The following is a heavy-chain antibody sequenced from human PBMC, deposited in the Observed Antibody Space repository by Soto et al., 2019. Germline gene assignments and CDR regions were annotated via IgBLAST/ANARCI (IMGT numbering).Heavy chain of an antibody. J-gene: IGHJ6*02. CDR2: ISAYNGNT. Sequence: ASVKVSCKASGYTFTSYGISWVRQAPGQGLEWMGWISAYNGNTNYAQKLQGRVTMTTDTSTSTAYMEPRSLRSDDTAVYYCAREGTMVRGVIISYYGMDVWGQGTTVTVSS. CDR3: AREGTMVRGVIISYYGMDV. D-gene: IGHD3-10*01. V-gene: IGHV1-18*04. CDR1: GYTFTSYG.